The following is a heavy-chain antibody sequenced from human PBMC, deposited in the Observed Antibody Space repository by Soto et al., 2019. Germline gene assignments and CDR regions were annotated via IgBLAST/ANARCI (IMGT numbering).Heavy chain of an antibody. D-gene: IGHD6-13*01. CDR3: ARGKIAAAGTSYYYYYGMDV. CDR1: GGTFSSYA. V-gene: IGHV1-69*13. J-gene: IGHJ6*02. Sequence: SVKVSCKASGGTFSSYAISWVRQAPGQGLEWMGGIIPIFGTANYAQKFQGRVTITADESTSTAYMELSSLRSEDTAVYYCARGKIAAAGTSYYYYYGMDVWGQGTTVTVSS. CDR2: IIPIFGTA.